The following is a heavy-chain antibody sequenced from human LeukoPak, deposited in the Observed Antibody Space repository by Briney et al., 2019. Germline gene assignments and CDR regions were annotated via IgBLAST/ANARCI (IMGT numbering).Heavy chain of an antibody. CDR2: INPSGGST. Sequence: ASVKVSCKASGYTFTSYYMHWVRQAPGQGLEWMGIINPSGGSTSYAQKFQGRVTMTRDTSTSTVYMELSSLRSEDTAVYYCARAQHIVVVMGVIRYWGQGTLATVSS. CDR3: ARAQHIVVVMGVIRY. V-gene: IGHV1-46*03. J-gene: IGHJ4*02. CDR1: GYTFTSYY. D-gene: IGHD2-21*01.